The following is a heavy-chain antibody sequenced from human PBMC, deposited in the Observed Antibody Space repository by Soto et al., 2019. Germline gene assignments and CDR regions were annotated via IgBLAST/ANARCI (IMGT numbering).Heavy chain of an antibody. V-gene: IGHV4-4*07. D-gene: IGHD1-26*01. CDR1: GGSISSYF. Sequence: SETLFLTCTISGGSISSYFWTWVRQPAGKGLEWIGRMYSSGNTNYNPSLKSRVTMSIDRSRNQFSLELSSVTAADTAVYYCARDSQWVLQDYFDYWGQGTMVTVSS. CDR2: MYSSGNT. J-gene: IGHJ4*02. CDR3: ARDSQWVLQDYFDY.